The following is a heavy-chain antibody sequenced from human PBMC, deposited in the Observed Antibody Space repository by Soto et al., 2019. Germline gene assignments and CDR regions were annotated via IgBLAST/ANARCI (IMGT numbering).Heavy chain of an antibody. J-gene: IGHJ6*02. CDR1: GDSFTSYG. V-gene: IGHV1-18*01. D-gene: IGHD2-8*01. Sequence: ASVEVCCEASGDSFTSYGIGWARHAPGQGLEWMGWINTYNGNTNYAHNLQGRVTLTTDTSTSTAYMELTSLRSNDTVIYYCAMVDVHVPPTPPDVWRHGTTVPVSS. CDR3: AMVDVHVPPTPPDV. CDR2: INTYNGNT.